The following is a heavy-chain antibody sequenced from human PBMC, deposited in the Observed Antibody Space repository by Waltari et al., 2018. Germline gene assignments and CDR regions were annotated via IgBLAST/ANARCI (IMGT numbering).Heavy chain of an antibody. CDR3: APSRRERADGSYFDS. J-gene: IGHJ4*02. Sequence: QVQLVQSEAEVKKPGASVKVSCKVSGYTLTEISMHWVRQAPGKGLEWMGFFDPEDGETIYAQKFEGRVSMTEDTSTDTAYMELSSLRFEDTAPYYCAPSRRERADGSYFDSWGQGTLVTVSS. CDR2: FDPEDGET. CDR1: GYTLTEIS. D-gene: IGHD1-26*01. V-gene: IGHV1-24*01.